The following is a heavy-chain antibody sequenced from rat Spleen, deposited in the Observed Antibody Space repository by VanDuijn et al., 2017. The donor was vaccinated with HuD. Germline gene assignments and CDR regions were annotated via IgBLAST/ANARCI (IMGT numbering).Heavy chain of an antibody. V-gene: IGHV5-25*01. Sequence: EVQLVESGGDLVQPGRSMKLSCAASGFTFSNYDMAWVRQAPTKGLEWVASITNTGGSTYYPDSVKGRFTISRDNAKSTLYLQMNSLRSEDTATYYCARQWDYWGQGVMVTVSS. J-gene: IGHJ2*01. CDR2: ITNTGGST. CDR1: GFTFSNYD. CDR3: ARQWDY.